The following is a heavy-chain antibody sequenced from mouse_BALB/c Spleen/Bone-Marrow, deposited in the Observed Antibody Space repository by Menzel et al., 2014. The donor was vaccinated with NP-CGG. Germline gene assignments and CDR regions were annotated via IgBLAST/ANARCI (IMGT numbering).Heavy chain of an antibody. CDR3: ARPRFAY. J-gene: IGHJ3*01. CDR1: GYTFTSYW. CDR2: ITPSTGYI. Sequence: VKLVESGAELAKPGASVKMSCKASGYTFTSYWMHWIKQRPGQGLEWIGYITPSTGYIEYNQKFKDKATLTADKSSSTACMQLSSLTSEDSAVYYCARPRFAYWGQGTLVTVSA. V-gene: IGHV1-7*01.